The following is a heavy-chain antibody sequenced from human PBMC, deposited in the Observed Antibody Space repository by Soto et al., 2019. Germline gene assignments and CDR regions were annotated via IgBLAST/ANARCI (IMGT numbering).Heavy chain of an antibody. CDR3: ASAQGLSYDSSGYFPWFDP. V-gene: IGHV1-69*13. J-gene: IGHJ5*02. Sequence: ASVKVSCKASGGTFSSYAISWVRQAPGQGLEWMGGIIPIFGTANYAQKFQGRVTITADESTSTAYMELSSLRSEDTAVYYCASAQGLSYDSSGYFPWFDPWGQGTLVTVSS. CDR1: GGTFSSYA. CDR2: IIPIFGTA. D-gene: IGHD3-22*01.